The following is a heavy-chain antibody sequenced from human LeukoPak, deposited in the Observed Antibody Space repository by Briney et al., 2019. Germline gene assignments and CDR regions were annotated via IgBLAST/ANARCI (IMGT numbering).Heavy chain of an antibody. J-gene: IGHJ4*02. CDR1: GFTFSGYC. D-gene: IGHD2-21*02. Sequence: SGGALRLSCAASGFTFSGYCMQWVRQAPGKGLQWVANINYGGSDRYYVDSVKGRFTISRDNAKNSLYLQMNSLTVEDTAVYYCTRGDPDYWGQGTLVTVSS. V-gene: IGHV3-7*01. CDR3: TRGDPDY. CDR2: INYGGSDR.